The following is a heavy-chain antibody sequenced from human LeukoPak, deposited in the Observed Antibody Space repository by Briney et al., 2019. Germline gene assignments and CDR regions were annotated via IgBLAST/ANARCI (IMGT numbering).Heavy chain of an antibody. CDR3: ARARNYCSGGSCYLPY. D-gene: IGHD2-15*01. CDR2: ISYDGSNK. Sequence: GGSLRLSCAASGFTFSSYAMHWVRQAPGKGLEWVAVISYDGSNKYYADSVKGRFTISRDNAKNTLYLQMNSLRAEDTAVYYCARARNYCSGGSCYLPYWGQGTLVTVSS. CDR1: GFTFSSYA. J-gene: IGHJ4*02. V-gene: IGHV3-30-3*01.